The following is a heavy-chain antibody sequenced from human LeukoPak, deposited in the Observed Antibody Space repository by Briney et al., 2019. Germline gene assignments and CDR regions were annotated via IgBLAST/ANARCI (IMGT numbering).Heavy chain of an antibody. CDR1: GFTFSSYG. Sequence: GGSLRLSCAASGFTFSSYGMHWVRQAPGKGLEWVAVISYDGSNKYYADSVKGRFTISRDNAKNSLYLQMNSLRAEDTAVYYCAIDFLRSGAFDIWGQGTMVTVSS. D-gene: IGHD4-17*01. CDR3: AIDFLRSGAFDI. V-gene: IGHV3-30*03. J-gene: IGHJ3*02. CDR2: ISYDGSNK.